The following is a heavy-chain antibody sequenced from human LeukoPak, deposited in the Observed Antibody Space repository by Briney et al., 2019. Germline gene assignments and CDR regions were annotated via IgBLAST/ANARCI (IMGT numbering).Heavy chain of an antibody. V-gene: IGHV4-59*08. CDR3: ARTAVAGTVDY. D-gene: IGHD6-19*01. CDR1: GGSISNSY. CDR2: IYYSGST. Sequence: PSETLSLTCTVPGGSISNSYWSWIRQPPGKGLEWIGYIYYSGSTNYNPSLKSRVTISVDTSKNQFSLKLSSVTAADTAVYYCARTAVAGTVDYWGQGTLVTVSS. J-gene: IGHJ4*02.